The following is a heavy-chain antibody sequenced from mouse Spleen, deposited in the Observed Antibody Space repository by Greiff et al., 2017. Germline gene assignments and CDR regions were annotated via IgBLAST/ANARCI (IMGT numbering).Heavy chain of an antibody. J-gene: IGHJ2*01. Sequence: VKVVESGAELAKPGASVKLSCKASGYTFTSYWMHWVKQRPGQGLEWIGYINPSSGYTKYNQKFKDKATLTADKSSSTAYMQLSSLTYEDSAVYYGAREDTTVRQARQGFDYWGQGTTLTVSS. CDR2: INPSSGYT. CDR1: GYTFTSYW. V-gene: IGHV1-7*01. CDR3: AREDTTVRQARQGFDY. D-gene: IGHD1-1*01.